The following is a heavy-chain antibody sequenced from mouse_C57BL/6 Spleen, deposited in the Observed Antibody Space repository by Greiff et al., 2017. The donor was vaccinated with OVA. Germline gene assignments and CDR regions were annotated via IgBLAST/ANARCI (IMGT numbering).Heavy chain of an antibody. Sequence: EVQRVESGGGLVKPGGSLKLSCAASGFTFSSYAMSWVRQTPEKWLEWVATISDGGSYTYYPDNVKGRFTISRDNAKDNLYLQMSHLKSENTAMYYCARRDEERRAWFAYWGQGTLVTVSA. CDR3: ARRDEERRAWFAY. CDR1: GFTFSSYA. V-gene: IGHV5-4*03. CDR2: ISDGGSYT. J-gene: IGHJ3*01.